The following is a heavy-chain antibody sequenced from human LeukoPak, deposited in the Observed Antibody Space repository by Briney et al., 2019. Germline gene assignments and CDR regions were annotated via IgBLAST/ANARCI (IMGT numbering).Heavy chain of an antibody. D-gene: IGHD3-3*01. J-gene: IGHJ4*02. CDR1: GYTFTGYY. Sequence: ASVKVSCKASGYTFTGYYMHWVRQAPGQGLEWMGWINPNSGGTNYAQKFQGRVTITRNTSISTAYMELSSLRSEDTAVYYCARYYDFWSAYDYWGQGTLVTVSS. CDR2: INPNSGGT. V-gene: IGHV1-2*02. CDR3: ARYYDFWSAYDY.